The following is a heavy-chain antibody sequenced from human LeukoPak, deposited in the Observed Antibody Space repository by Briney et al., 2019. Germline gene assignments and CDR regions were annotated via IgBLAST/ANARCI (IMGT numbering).Heavy chain of an antibody. J-gene: IGHJ4*02. V-gene: IGHV4-59*01. D-gene: IGHD5-24*01. Sequence: SETLSLTCTVSGGSISSYYWSWVRQPPGKGLEWIGYIYYSGSTNYNPSLKSRVTISVGTSKNQFSLKLSSVTAADTAVYYCARDVDGYNFYYFDYWGQGTLVTVSS. CDR1: GGSISSYY. CDR2: IYYSGST. CDR3: ARDVDGYNFYYFDY.